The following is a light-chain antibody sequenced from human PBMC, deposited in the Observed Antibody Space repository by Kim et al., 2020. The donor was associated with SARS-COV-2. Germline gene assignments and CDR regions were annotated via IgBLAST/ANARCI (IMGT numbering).Light chain of an antibody. CDR1: LSVSSSF. CDR2: GAS. CDR3: QQYGSSPCT. J-gene: IGKJ1*01. V-gene: IGKV3-20*01. Sequence: SPGERATLSCGASLSVSSSFVAWYQQKPGPAPRLLIYGASSRATGIPDRFSGSGSGTDFTLTISRLEPEDFAVYYCQQYGSSPCTFGQGTKVEIK.